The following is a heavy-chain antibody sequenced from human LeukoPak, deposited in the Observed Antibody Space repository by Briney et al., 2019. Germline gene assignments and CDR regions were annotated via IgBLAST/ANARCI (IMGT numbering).Heavy chain of an antibody. V-gene: IGHV3-21*01. CDR3: ARGPQFCSGGSCYGYYFDY. D-gene: IGHD2-15*01. CDR2: ISSSGSYI. Sequence: GGSLRLSCAASGFTFSSYSMNWVRQPPGKGLEWVSSISSSGSYIYYADSVKGRFSISRDSAKNSLYLQMNSLGAEDTAVYYCARGPQFCSGGSCYGYYFDYWGQGTLVTVSS. CDR1: GFTFSSYS. J-gene: IGHJ4*02.